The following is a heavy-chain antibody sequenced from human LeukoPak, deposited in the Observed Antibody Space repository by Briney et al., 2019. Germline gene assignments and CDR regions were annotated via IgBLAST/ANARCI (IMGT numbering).Heavy chain of an antibody. J-gene: IGHJ4*02. CDR1: GGSISSSSYY. CDR3: ARAGSGGNPEFDY. CDR2: IYYSGST. D-gene: IGHD4-23*01. V-gene: IGHV4-39*01. Sequence: SETLSLTCTVSGGSISSSSYYWGWIRQPPGKGLEWIGSIYYSGSTYYNPSLKSRVTISVDTSKNQFSLKLSSVTAADTAVYYCARAGSGGNPEFDYWGQGTLVTVSS.